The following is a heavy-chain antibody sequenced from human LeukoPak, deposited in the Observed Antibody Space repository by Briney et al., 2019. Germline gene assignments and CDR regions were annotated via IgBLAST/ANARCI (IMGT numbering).Heavy chain of an antibody. CDR1: GVSFSGYY. J-gene: IGHJ4*02. CDR3: ARGDFNVAAFRRVYFDY. CDR2: INHSGST. Sequence: SETLSLTCAVYGVSFSGYYWRWIRQPPGKGLEWMGEINHSGSTNYNPSPKSRATISVDTSKNQFSLKLSSVPAADTAVYYCARGDFNVAAFRRVYFDYWGQGTLVTVSS. V-gene: IGHV4-34*01. D-gene: IGHD2-15*01.